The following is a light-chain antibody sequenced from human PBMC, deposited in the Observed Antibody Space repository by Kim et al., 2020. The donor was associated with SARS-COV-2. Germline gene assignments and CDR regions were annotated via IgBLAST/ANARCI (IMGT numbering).Light chain of an antibody. Sequence: SPWDGAALSCRASHSVISSYLAWYKQKPGQAPRLLIYGASSRATGIPDRFSGSGSRTDFTLTISRLEPEDVAVYYCQQYGSSPLTFGGGTKLEI. CDR2: GAS. J-gene: IGKJ4*01. V-gene: IGKV3-20*01. CDR1: HSVISSY. CDR3: QQYGSSPLT.